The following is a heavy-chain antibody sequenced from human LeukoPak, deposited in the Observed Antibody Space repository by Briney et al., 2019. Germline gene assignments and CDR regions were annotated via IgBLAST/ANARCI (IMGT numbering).Heavy chain of an antibody. Sequence: GASVKVSCKAAGGTFSSYAISWVRQAPGQGLEWMGGIIPIFGTANYAQKFQGRVTITADKSTSTAYMELSSLRSEDTAVYYCARVSDLWFGLGYWGQGTLVTVSS. V-gene: IGHV1-69*06. D-gene: IGHD3-10*01. CDR3: ARVSDLWFGLGY. J-gene: IGHJ4*02. CDR2: IIPIFGTA. CDR1: GGTFSSYA.